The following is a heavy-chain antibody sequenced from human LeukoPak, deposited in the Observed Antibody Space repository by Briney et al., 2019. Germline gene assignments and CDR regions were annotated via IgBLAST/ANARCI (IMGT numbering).Heavy chain of an antibody. Sequence: PGGSLRLSCAASGFTFISYGMSWVRQAPGKGLEWVADISLSGDNMFYADSVKGRFTISRDNTKNSLYLQMNSLRVEDTAVYFCARVGLFDYWGQGTLVTVSS. V-gene: IGHV3-23*01. CDR1: GFTFISYG. CDR3: ARVGLFDY. J-gene: IGHJ4*02. CDR2: ISLSGDNM. D-gene: IGHD3-16*01.